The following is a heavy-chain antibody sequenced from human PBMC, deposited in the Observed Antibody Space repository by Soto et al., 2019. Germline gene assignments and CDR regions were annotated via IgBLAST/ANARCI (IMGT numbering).Heavy chain of an antibody. CDR2: IYTSGST. J-gene: IGHJ4*02. V-gene: IGHV4-4*07. CDR1: GGSISSYY. D-gene: IGHD6-19*01. CDR3: ASGYSSGWYEGYYFDY. Sequence: SETLSLTCTVSGGSISSYYWSWIRQPAGKGLEWIGRIYTSGSTNYNPSLKSRVTMSVDTSKNQFSLKLSSVTAADTAVYYCASGYSSGWYEGYYFDYWGQGTLVTVSS.